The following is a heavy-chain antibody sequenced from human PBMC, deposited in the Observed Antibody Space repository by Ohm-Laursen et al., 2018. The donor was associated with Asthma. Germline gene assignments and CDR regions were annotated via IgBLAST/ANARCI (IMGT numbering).Heavy chain of an antibody. Sequence: SLRLSCAASKFTFSNYAMNWVRQPPGKGLEWVSEISSTGGSTDYADSVKGRFTTSRDNSKSTMYLQMNSLRAEDTAVYYRAKVGLTYYNAMDVWGQGTTVTVSS. V-gene: IGHV3-23*01. CDR1: KFTFSNYA. D-gene: IGHD4/OR15-4a*01. J-gene: IGHJ6*02. CDR2: ISSTGGST. CDR3: AKVGLTYYNAMDV.